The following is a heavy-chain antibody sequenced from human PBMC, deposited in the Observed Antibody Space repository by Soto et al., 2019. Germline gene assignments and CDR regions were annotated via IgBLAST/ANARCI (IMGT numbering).Heavy chain of an antibody. CDR1: GFTVSSNY. CDR3: ARVGCRSSGYYSGCDAFDI. D-gene: IGHD3-22*01. Sequence: VGSLSLSCAASGFTVSSNYMSWVRQAPGKGLEWVSVIYSGGSTYYADSVKGRFTISRDNSKNTLYLQTNSLRAEDTAVYYCARVGCRSSGYYSGCDAFDIWGQGTMVTVSS. CDR2: IYSGGST. V-gene: IGHV3-53*01. J-gene: IGHJ3*02.